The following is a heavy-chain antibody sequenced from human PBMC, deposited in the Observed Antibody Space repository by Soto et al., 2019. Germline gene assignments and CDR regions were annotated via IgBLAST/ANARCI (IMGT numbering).Heavy chain of an antibody. CDR1: GFTFGDYA. Sequence: PGGSLRLSCTASGFTFGDYAMSWFRQAPGKGLEWVGFIRSKAYGGTTEYAASVKGRFTISRDDSKSIAYLQMNSLKTEDTAVYYCTRNKRSDYDFWSGYPFAGYYGMDVRGQGTTVTVSS. CDR3: TRNKRSDYDFWSGYPFAGYYGMDV. V-gene: IGHV3-49*03. CDR2: IRSKAYGGTT. D-gene: IGHD3-3*01. J-gene: IGHJ6*02.